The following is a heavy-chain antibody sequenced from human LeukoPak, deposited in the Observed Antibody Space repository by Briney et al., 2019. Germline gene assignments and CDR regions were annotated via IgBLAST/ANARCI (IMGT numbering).Heavy chain of an antibody. CDR3: ARLRFDLWSGYTHPYFDY. D-gene: IGHD3-3*01. J-gene: IGHJ4*02. CDR2: IYYSGTT. V-gene: IGHV4-39*01. Sequence: PSETLSLTCTVSGGSTSSSSYSWGWIRQPPGKGLEWIGSIYYSGTTYYNPSLKSRVTISVDTSKIQFSLKLSSVAATDTAVYFCARLRFDLWSGYTHPYFDYWGQGTLVTVSS. CDR1: GGSTSSSSYS.